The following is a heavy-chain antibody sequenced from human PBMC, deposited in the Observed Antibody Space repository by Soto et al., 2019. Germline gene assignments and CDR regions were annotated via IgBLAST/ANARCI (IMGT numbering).Heavy chain of an antibody. Sequence: PSETLSLTCTVSGGFIWGWIRQSPDKGLEWIGYTYNSGRYNYNPSLESRLTISIDTSKNQFSLRLVSVTAADTAVYYCARTLPSRQLFDSWSQGTLVTVSS. D-gene: IGHD1-1*01. CDR3: ARTLPSRQLFDS. V-gene: IGHV4-59*01. CDR1: GGFI. J-gene: IGHJ4*02. CDR2: TYNSGRY.